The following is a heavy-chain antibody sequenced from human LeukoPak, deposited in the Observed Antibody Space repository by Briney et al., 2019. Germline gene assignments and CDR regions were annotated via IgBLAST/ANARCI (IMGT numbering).Heavy chain of an antibody. CDR1: GFTFSSYA. CDR2: ISYDGSNK. D-gene: IGHD3-22*01. Sequence: PGGSLNLSCAASGFTFSSYAMHWVSQAPGKGLEWVAVISYDGSNKYYADSVKGRFTISRDNSKNTLYLQMNSLRAEDTAVYYCAKDRRVVVIKGIDYWGQGTLVTVSS. CDR3: AKDRRVVVIKGIDY. J-gene: IGHJ4*02. V-gene: IGHV3-30-3*01.